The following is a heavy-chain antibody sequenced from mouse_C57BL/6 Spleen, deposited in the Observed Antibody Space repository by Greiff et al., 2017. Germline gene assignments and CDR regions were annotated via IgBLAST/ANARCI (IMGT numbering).Heavy chain of an antibody. V-gene: IGHV1-84*01. CDR3: ARGYYGNPYAMDY. J-gene: IGHJ4*01. Sequence: LVESGPELVKPGASVKISCKASGYTFTDYYINWVKQRPGQGLAWIGWIYPGSGNTKYNEKFKGKATLTVDTSSSTAYMQLSSLTSEDSAVYFCARGYYGNPYAMDYWGQGTSVTVSS. D-gene: IGHD2-1*01. CDR2: IYPGSGNT. CDR1: GYTFTDYY.